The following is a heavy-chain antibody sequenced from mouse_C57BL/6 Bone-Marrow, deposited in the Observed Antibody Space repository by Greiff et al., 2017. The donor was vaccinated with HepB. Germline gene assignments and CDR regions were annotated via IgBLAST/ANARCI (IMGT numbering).Heavy chain of an antibody. J-gene: IGHJ2*01. D-gene: IGHD1-1*01. CDR2: ISSGGSYT. CDR1: GFTFSSYG. V-gene: IGHV5-6*01. Sequence: VKLMESGGDLVKPGGSLKLSCAASGFTFSSYGMSWVRQTPDKRLEWVATISSGGSYTYYPDSVKGRFTISRDNAKNTLYLQMSSLKSEDTAMYYCARGPWTTVVGYFDYWGQGTTLTVSS. CDR3: ARGPWTTVVGYFDY.